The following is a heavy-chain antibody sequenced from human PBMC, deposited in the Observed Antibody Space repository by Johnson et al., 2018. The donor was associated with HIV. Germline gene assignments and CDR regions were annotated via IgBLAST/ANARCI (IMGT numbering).Heavy chain of an antibody. Sequence: QVQLVESGGGLVQPGGSLRLSCAASGFTFSSYWMRWVRQAPGYGLERVAAISNDASNKYLADSGKGRLTISRDNTKNTLYLKMNGRRAEDTAVYNCAKQNRGAFDIGGQGTMVTVSS. J-gene: IGHJ3*02. V-gene: IGHV3-30*18. CDR1: GFTFSSYW. CDR3: AKQNRGAFDI. CDR2: ISNDASNK.